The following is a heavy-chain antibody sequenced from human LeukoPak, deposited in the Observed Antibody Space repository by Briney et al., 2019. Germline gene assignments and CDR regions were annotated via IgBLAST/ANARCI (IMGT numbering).Heavy chain of an antibody. D-gene: IGHD6-6*01. CDR2: IYHSGST. V-gene: IGHV4-30-2*01. J-gene: IGHJ3*02. CDR1: GGSISSGGYY. Sequence: SETLSPTCTVSGGSISSGGYYWSWIRQPPGKGLEWIGYIYHSGSTYYNPSLKSRVTISVDRSKNQFSLKLSSVTAADTAVYYCARRGRVEYSSSSYAFDIWGQGTMVTVSS. CDR3: ARRGRVEYSSSSYAFDI.